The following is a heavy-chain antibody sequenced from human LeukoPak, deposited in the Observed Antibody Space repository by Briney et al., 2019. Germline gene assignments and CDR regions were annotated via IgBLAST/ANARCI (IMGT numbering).Heavy chain of an antibody. CDR1: GGSISSYY. Sequence: PSQTLSLTCTVSGGSISSYYWSWIRQPPGKGLEWIGYIYYSGSTNYNPPLKSRVTISVDTSKNQFSLKLSSVTAADTAVHYCARDLPRGHSSSWAHYYYGMDVWGQGTTVTVSS. D-gene: IGHD6-13*01. J-gene: IGHJ6*02. CDR3: ARDLPRGHSSSWAHYYYGMDV. CDR2: IYYSGST. V-gene: IGHV4-59*01.